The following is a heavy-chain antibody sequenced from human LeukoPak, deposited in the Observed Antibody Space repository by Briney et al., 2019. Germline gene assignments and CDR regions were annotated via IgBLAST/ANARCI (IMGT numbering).Heavy chain of an antibody. D-gene: IGHD3-10*01. CDR3: AGRGSSSGTFDI. V-gene: IGHV4-61*02. J-gene: IGHJ3*02. CDR2: IYTSGGT. Sequence: SETLSLTCTVSGGSITNLDYYWTWIRQPAGKRLEWIGRIYTSGGTNYNPSLKSRVTMSVVRSKNEISLHLASLTAADTALYYCAGRGSSSGTFDIWGPGTFVTVSS. CDR1: GGSITNLDYY.